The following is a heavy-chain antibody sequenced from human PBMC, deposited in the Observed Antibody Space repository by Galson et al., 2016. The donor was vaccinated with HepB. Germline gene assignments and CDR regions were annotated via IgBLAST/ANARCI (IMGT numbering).Heavy chain of an antibody. D-gene: IGHD1-26*01. V-gene: IGHV2-5*02. CDR3: ARRLDSSGEPCFDY. Sequence: PALVKPTQTLTLTCTVSGQSLQDSKVGVGWIRQPPGKAPERLGIIYWDDDRRYSPSLKNRISIAQDMSKNEVVLTLANVEPGDTGTYYCARRLDSSGEPCFDYWGQGILVTVAS. J-gene: IGHJ4*02. CDR2: IYWDDDR. CDR1: GQSLQDSKVG.